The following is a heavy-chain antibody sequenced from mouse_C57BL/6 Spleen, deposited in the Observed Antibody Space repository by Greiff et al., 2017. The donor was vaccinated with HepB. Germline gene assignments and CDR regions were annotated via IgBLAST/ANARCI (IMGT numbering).Heavy chain of an antibody. V-gene: IGHV1-9*01. D-gene: IGHD1-1*01. CDR1: GYTFTGYW. Sequence: VQLQQSGAELMKPGASVKLSCKATGYTFTGYWIEWVKQRPGHGLEWIGEILPGSGSTNYNEKFKGKATFTADTSSNTAYMQLSSLTTEDSAIYYCARWGHYYGSSPEGFDYWGQGTTLTVSS. CDR3: ARWGHYYGSSPEGFDY. CDR2: ILPGSGST. J-gene: IGHJ2*01.